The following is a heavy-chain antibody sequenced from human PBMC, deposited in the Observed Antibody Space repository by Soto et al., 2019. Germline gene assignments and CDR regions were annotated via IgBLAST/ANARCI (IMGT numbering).Heavy chain of an antibody. CDR2: INPNSGGT. D-gene: IGHD3-3*01. J-gene: IGHJ3*02. CDR3: ARVWTSAANVHDFDI. V-gene: IGHV1-2*04. Sequence: ASVKVSCKASGYTFTGYYMHWVRQAPGQGLEWMGWINPNSGGTNYAQKFQGWVTTTRDTSISTAYMELSRLRSDDTAVYYCARVWTSAANVHDFDIWGQGTMVTVS. CDR1: GYTFTGYY.